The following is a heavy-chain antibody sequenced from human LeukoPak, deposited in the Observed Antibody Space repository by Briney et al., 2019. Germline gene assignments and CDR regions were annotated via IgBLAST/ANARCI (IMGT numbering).Heavy chain of an antibody. J-gene: IGHJ6*02. CDR3: ARAHSNYYYYGMDV. Sequence: TGGSLRLSCAASGFIFSSYAMNWVRQAPGKGLEWVSAINDGGGRTYYADSVKGRFTISRDNSKNTLYLQMNSLRAEDTAVYYCARAHSNYYYYGMDVWGQGTTVTVSS. D-gene: IGHD4-11*01. CDR1: GFIFSSYA. CDR2: INDGGGRT. V-gene: IGHV3-23*01.